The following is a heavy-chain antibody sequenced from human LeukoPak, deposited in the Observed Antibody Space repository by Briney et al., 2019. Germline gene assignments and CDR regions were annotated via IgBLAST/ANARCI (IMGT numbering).Heavy chain of an antibody. V-gene: IGHV3-30-3*01. D-gene: IGHD6-13*01. CDR3: ARSGGSVWYGMDY. CDR1: GFPFNTYA. CDR2: ISYDGTNK. Sequence: GRALRLSCAASGFPFNTYAMNWVRQAPGKGLGWVAAISYDGTNKYYGDSVKGRFTISRDNSKNTLYLQVTSLRVEDSAMYYCARSGGSVWYGMDYWGQGTLVTVSS. J-gene: IGHJ4*02.